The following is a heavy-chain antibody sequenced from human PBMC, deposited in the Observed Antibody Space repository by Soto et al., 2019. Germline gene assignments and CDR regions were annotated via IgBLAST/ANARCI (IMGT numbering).Heavy chain of an antibody. D-gene: IGHD2-2*02. Sequence: QVPLVQSGAEVKKPGSSVKVSCKASGGTFSSYAISWVRQAPGQGLEWMGGIIPIFGTANYAQKFQGRVTITADESTSTAYMELSSLRSEDTAVYYCARATRVVPAAIAARQGHYYYYYGMDVW. CDR1: GGTFSSYA. J-gene: IGHJ6*01. CDR2: IIPIFGTA. CDR3: ARATRVVPAAIAARQGHYYYYYGMDV. V-gene: IGHV1-69*01.